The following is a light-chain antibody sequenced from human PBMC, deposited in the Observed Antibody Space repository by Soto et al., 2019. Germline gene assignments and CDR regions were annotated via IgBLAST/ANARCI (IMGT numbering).Light chain of an antibody. J-gene: IGKJ3*01. V-gene: IGKV1-5*03. CDR3: QNCDTSSP. CDR2: QAS. CDR1: QNIGNW. Sequence: DIQMTQSPSTLSASVGDRVTITCRASQNIGNWLAWYQQKPGKAPKLLIYQASSLESEVPSRFSGSGSGTEFTLTISSLQPDDFATYYCQNCDTSSPFGPGTKVDIK.